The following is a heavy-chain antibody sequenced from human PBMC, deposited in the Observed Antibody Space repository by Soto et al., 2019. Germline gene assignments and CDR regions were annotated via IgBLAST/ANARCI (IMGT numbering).Heavy chain of an antibody. CDR3: ARGLATLPVFAFDI. J-gene: IGHJ3*02. V-gene: IGHV2-5*01. D-gene: IGHD5-12*01. Sequence: SGPTLVNPTQTLTLTSSLSGMSLTTSGVGLGWIRQPPGKALEWLALIYWNDDKHYSPSLKSRVTITKDTSKNQAVLTVTNMDPADTATYYCARGLATLPVFAFDIWGQGTMVTVSS. CDR2: IYWNDDK. CDR1: GMSLTTSGVG.